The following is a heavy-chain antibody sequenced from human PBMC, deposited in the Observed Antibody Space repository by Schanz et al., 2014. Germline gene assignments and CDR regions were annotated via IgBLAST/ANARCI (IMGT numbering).Heavy chain of an antibody. CDR3: AKSYDTSGYSGFDY. Sequence: VLLVDSGGGLVQPGGSLRLSCAASGFTFSNYGMHWVRQAPGKGLEWVAFIRYDGSNKYYADSVKGRFTISRDNSKNTLYLQMNSLRAEDTAVYYCAKSYDTSGYSGFDYWGQGTLVTVSS. CDR2: IRYDGSNK. D-gene: IGHD3-22*01. CDR1: GFTFSNYG. V-gene: IGHV3-30*02. J-gene: IGHJ4*02.